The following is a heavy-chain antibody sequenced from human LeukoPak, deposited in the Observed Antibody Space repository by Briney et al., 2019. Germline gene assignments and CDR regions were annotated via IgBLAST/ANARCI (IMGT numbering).Heavy chain of an antibody. V-gene: IGHV5-51*01. D-gene: IGHD3-10*01. CDR2: IYPGDSDT. CDR3: ARLLYYGSGSDNWFDP. CDR1: GYSFTSYW. J-gene: IGHJ5*02. Sequence: GESLKISCKGSGYSFTSYWIGWVRQMPGKGLEWMGIIYPGDSDTRYSPSFQGQVTISADKPISTAYLQWSSLKASDTAMYYCARLLYYGSGSDNWFDPWGQGTLVTVSS.